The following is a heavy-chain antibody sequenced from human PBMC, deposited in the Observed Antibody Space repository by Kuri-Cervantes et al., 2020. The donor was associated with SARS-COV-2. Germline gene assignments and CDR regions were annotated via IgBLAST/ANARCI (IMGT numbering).Heavy chain of an antibody. V-gene: IGHV1-18*01. CDR3: ARLAPVEYFDFLSGHANYYYYGMDV. CDR1: GYTFSKYG. D-gene: IGHD3-3*01. Sequence: SVKVSCKSSGYTFSKYGITWVRQAPGQGLECMGWSSVYNGDTKYAQNFQGRLTLTTDTSSDTAFMELSSLTSDDTAVYYCARLAPVEYFDFLSGHANYYYYGMDVWGHGTTVPVSS. CDR2: SSVYNGDT. J-gene: IGHJ6*02.